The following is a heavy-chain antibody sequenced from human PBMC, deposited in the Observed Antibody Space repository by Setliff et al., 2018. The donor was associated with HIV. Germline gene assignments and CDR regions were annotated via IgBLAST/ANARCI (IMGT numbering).Heavy chain of an antibody. J-gene: IGHJ2*01. CDR3: ATPPIAGVRGYPQGWYFDL. V-gene: IGHV4-38-2*02. Sequence: KASETLSLTCTVSGYSISSDYYWGWIRQPPGKGLEWIGSIYHTGSTYYNTSLKSRVTISVDTSKNQFSLKLTSVTAADTAVYYCATPPIAGVRGYPQGWYFDLWGRGTLVTVSS. D-gene: IGHD3-10*01. CDR2: IYHTGST. CDR1: GYSISSDYY.